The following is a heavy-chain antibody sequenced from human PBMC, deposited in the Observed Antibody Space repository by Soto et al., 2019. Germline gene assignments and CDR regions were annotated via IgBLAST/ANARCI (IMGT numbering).Heavy chain of an antibody. CDR1: GGSVSSGSYY. Sequence: LSLTCTVSGGSVSSGSYYWSWIRQPPGKGLEWIGYIYYSGSTNYNPSLKSRVTISVDTSKNQFSLKLSSVTAADTAVYYCARSVCSSTSCYTDYYYGMDVWGQGTTVTVSS. CDR3: ARSVCSSTSCYTDYYYGMDV. CDR2: IYYSGST. J-gene: IGHJ6*02. V-gene: IGHV4-61*01. D-gene: IGHD2-2*02.